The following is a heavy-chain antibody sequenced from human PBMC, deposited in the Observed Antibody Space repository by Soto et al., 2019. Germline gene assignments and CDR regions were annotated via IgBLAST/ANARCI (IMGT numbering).Heavy chain of an antibody. J-gene: IGHJ6*03. Sequence: SETLSLTCAVYGGSFSGYYWSWIRQPPGKGLEWIGEINHSGSTNYNPSLKSRVTISVDTSKNQFSLKLSSVTAADTAVYYCARGGALGYCSSTSCFGPDYYYYMDVWGKGTTVTVSS. CDR1: GGSFSGYY. V-gene: IGHV4-34*01. CDR3: ARGGALGYCSSTSCFGPDYYYYMDV. D-gene: IGHD2-2*01. CDR2: INHSGST.